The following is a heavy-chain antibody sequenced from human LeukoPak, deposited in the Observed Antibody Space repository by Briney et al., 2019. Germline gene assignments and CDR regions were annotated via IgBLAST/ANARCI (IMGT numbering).Heavy chain of an antibody. CDR3: VIQISGAVY. V-gene: IGHV3-74*01. CDR2: ISGDGSST. Sequence: PGGSLRLSSAASGFTFSNNWMHWVRQASGKGLVWVSRISGDGSSTDYADSVKGRAIVSRDNAKNTLYLQMNSLRAEDTAVYYCVIQISGAVYWGQGTLVTVSS. J-gene: IGHJ4*02. CDR1: GFTFSNNW. D-gene: IGHD3-3*01.